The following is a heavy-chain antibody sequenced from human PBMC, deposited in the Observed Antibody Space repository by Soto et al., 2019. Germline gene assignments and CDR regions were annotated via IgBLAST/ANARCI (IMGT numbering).Heavy chain of an antibody. J-gene: IGHJ1*01. V-gene: IGHV4-31*03. CDR2: IFYSGNP. Sequence: QVQLQESGPGLVKPSQTLSLTCSVSGGSISRGGYYWSWIRQHPGEGLEWIGDIFYSGNPQYNPYLKSRVIISVDTSKNQFSLKLSSVTAADTAVYYCASGQFSSAWYRAEYLQHWGQGTLVTVSS. D-gene: IGHD6-19*01. CDR3: ASGQFSSAWYRAEYLQH. CDR1: GGSISRGGYY.